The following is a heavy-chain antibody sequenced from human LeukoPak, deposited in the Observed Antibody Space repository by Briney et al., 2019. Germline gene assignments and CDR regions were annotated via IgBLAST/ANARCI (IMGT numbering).Heavy chain of an antibody. CDR1: GGTFSSYA. CDR3: AGDGYKLSYDY. J-gene: IGHJ4*02. Sequence: ASVKVSCKASGGTFSSYAISWVRQAPGQGLEWMGWISAYNGNTNYAQKLQGRVTMTTDTSTSTAYMELRSLRSDDTAVYYCAGDGYKLSYDYWGQGTLVTVSS. D-gene: IGHD5-24*01. V-gene: IGHV1-18*01. CDR2: ISAYNGNT.